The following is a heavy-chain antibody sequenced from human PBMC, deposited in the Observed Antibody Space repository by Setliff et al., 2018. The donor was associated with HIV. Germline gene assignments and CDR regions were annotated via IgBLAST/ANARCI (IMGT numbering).Heavy chain of an antibody. CDR3: ARDVTGASGWFDP. D-gene: IGHD3-10*01. Sequence: GASVKVSCKASGYTFTGYYMHWVRQAPGQGLEWMGRINPNSGGTNYAQKFQGRVTMTRDTSISTAYMELSRLRSDDTAVYYCARDVTGASGWFDPWGQGTLVTVSS. V-gene: IGHV1-2*06. CDR1: GYTFTGYY. J-gene: IGHJ5*02. CDR2: INPNSGGT.